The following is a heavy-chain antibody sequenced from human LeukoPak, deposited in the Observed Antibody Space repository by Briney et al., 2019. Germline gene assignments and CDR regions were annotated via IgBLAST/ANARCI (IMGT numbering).Heavy chain of an antibody. CDR1: GDSISTYS. V-gene: IGHV4-59*01. CDR2: ISYSGST. J-gene: IGHJ4*02. Sequence: SETLSLTCTVSGDSISTYSWIWIRQPPGKGLECIGYISYSGSTNFNPSLQSRVTMSVATSKNQFSLRLNSVTAADTAVYYCASLMGYWGQGTLVTVSS. CDR3: ASLMGY. D-gene: IGHD3-16*01.